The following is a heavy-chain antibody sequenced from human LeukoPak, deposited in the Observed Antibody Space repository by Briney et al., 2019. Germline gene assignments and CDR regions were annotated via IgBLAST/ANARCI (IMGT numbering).Heavy chain of an antibody. J-gene: IGHJ4*02. CDR2: IYYSGST. D-gene: IGHD6-19*01. Sequence: SETLSLTCTVSGGSISSYYWSWIRQPPGKGLEWIGYIYYSGSTNYNPSLKSRVTISVDTSKNQFSLKLSSVTAADTAVYYCARRREWLFYFDYWGQGTLVTVSS. V-gene: IGHV4-59*01. CDR1: GGSISSYY. CDR3: ARRREWLFYFDY.